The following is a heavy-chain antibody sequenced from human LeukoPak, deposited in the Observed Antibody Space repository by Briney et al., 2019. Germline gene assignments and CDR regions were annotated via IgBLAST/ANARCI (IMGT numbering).Heavy chain of an antibody. V-gene: IGHV3-7*01. CDR1: GFTFSSYW. CDR3: ARVWQQLAYFDY. J-gene: IGHJ4*02. CDR2: IRHDGSEK. Sequence: GGSLRLSCAASGFTFSSYWMSWVRQAPGKGLEWVANIRHDGSEKYYVDSVKGRFTISRDNAKDSLYLQMNSLRVEDTAVYYCARVWQQLAYFDYWGQGTLVTVSS. D-gene: IGHD6-13*01.